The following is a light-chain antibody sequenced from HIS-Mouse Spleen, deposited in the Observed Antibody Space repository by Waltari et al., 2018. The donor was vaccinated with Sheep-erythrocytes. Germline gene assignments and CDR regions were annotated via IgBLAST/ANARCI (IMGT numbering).Light chain of an antibody. J-gene: IGLJ1*01. CDR1: SSNIGRNY. CDR3: CSYAGSYNHV. CDR2: DVS. Sequence: QSVLTQPPSASGTPGQRVTISCSGSSSNIGRNYVYWYQQLPGTAPKLMIYDVSKRPSGVPDRFSGSKSGNTASLTISGLQAEDEADYYCCSYAGSYNHVFATGTKVTVL. V-gene: IGLV1-47*02.